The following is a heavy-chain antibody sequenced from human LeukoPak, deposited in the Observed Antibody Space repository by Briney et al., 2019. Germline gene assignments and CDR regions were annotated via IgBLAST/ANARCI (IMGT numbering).Heavy chain of an antibody. J-gene: IGHJ3*02. CDR1: GYTFTSYG. CDR3: ARGNWYYDFWSGYSKPGAFDI. Sequence: ASVKVSCKGSGYTFTSYGISWVRQAPGQGLEWMGWISAYNGNTNYAQKLQGRVTMTRDTSISTAYMELSRLRSDDTAVYYCARGNWYYDFWSGYSKPGAFDIWGQGTMVTVSS. D-gene: IGHD3-3*01. V-gene: IGHV1-18*01. CDR2: ISAYNGNT.